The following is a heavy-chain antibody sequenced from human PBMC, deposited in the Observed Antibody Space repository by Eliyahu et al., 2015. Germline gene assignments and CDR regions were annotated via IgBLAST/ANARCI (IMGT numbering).Heavy chain of an antibody. Sequence: DSVKGRFTISRDNAKNLLYLQMHSLRVEDTALYYCTREPFGFDPWGQGTLVTVSS. V-gene: IGHV3-21*06. D-gene: IGHD2/OR15-2a*01. CDR3: TREPFGFDP. J-gene: IGHJ5*02.